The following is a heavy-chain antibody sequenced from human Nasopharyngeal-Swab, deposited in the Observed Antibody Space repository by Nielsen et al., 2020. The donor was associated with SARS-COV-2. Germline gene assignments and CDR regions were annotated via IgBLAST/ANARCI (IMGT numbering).Heavy chain of an antibody. D-gene: IGHD3-3*01. CDR2: ISSSSSTR. V-gene: IGHV3-48*04. Sequence: WIGQHPGKGVEWGSYISSSSSTRYYADRERGRFTISRDNAKNSLYLQMNSLRAEDTAVYYCARTGYDFWSGYYPGYYYYGMDVWGQGTTATVSS. J-gene: IGHJ6*02. CDR3: ARTGYDFWSGYYPGYYYYGMDV.